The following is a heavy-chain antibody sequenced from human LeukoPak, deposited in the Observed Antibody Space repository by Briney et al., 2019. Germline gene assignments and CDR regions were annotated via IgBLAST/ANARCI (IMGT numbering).Heavy chain of an antibody. Sequence: PGGSLRLSCAASGFTFSTYGIDWVRQAPGKGLEWVAGVLYDGTDKKYADSVKGRFTISRDNSKNTLSLQMSNLRPEDTAIYYCARHHLSGSFRPGAYFHYWGQGTLVIVSS. CDR1: GFTFSTYG. CDR2: VLYDGTDK. D-gene: IGHD1-26*01. CDR3: ARHHLSGSFRPGAYFHY. J-gene: IGHJ1*01. V-gene: IGHV3-30*03.